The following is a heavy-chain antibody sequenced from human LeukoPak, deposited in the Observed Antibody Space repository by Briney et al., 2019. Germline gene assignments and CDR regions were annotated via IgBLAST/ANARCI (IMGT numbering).Heavy chain of an antibody. J-gene: IGHJ4*02. CDR2: ISASGGST. CDR1: GFTFSSYS. CDR3: AKDRNYGSGSYVFDF. Sequence: PGGSLRLSCAASGFTFSSYSMSWVRQAPGKGLEWVSAISASGGSTYYAGSVKGRFTISRDNSKNTLYLQTNSLRAEDTAVYYCAKDRNYGSGSYVFDFWGQGTLVTVSS. D-gene: IGHD3-10*01. V-gene: IGHV3-23*01.